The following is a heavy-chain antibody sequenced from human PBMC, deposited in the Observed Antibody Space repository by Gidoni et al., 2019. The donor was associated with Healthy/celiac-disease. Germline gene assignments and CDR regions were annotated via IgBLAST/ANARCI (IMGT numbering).Heavy chain of an antibody. V-gene: IGHV3-30*18. Sequence: QVQLVEAGGGEVKPGRSLRLACAASGFTFSSYGMHWFRQAPGKGLEWGAVISYDGSHKYYADSVKGRFTISRDNSKNTLYLQMNSLRAEDTAVYYCAKEGGGSYSSWGQGTLVTVSS. CDR3: AKEGGGSYSS. D-gene: IGHD1-26*01. CDR2: ISYDGSHK. J-gene: IGHJ5*02. CDR1: GFTFSSYG.